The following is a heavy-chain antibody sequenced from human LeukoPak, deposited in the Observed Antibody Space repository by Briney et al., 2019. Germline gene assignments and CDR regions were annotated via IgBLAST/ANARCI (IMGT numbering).Heavy chain of an antibody. CDR1: GFTFSSYS. CDR2: ISSSSSYI. Sequence: PGGSLRLSCAASGFTFSSYSMNWVRQAPGKGLEWVSSISSSSSYIYYADSVKGRFTISRDNAKNSLYLQMNSLRAEDTAVYYCARAYVDYGDYVPPYFDYWGQGTLVTVSS. J-gene: IGHJ4*02. D-gene: IGHD4-17*01. V-gene: IGHV3-21*01. CDR3: ARAYVDYGDYVPPYFDY.